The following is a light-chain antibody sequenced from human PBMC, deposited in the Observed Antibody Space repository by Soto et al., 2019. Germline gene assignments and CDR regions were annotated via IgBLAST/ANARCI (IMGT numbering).Light chain of an antibody. Sequence: EIVLTQSPGTLSLSPGERATLSCRASQSLASNYLAWYQQKPGQAPRLLIYTASTRATGIPDRFSGSGSGTDFTLTISRLEPEAFAVYYCQHYASSLPSYYFGQGTKLEVK. CDR3: QHYASSLPSYY. J-gene: IGKJ2*01. CDR1: QSLASNY. V-gene: IGKV3-20*01. CDR2: TAS.